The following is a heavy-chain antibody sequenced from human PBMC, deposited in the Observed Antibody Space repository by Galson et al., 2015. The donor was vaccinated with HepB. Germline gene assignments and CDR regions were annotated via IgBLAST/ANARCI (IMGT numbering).Heavy chain of an antibody. CDR3: AGEDLVMAVAGRKGDY. Sequence: QSGAEVKKPGESLRISCKGSGYSFTSYWISWVRQMPGKGLEWMGRIDPSDSYTNYSPSFQGHVTISADKSISTAYLQWSSLKASDTAMYYCAGEDLVMAVAGRKGDYWGQGTLVTVSS. CDR1: GYSFTSYW. D-gene: IGHD6-19*01. CDR2: IDPSDSYT. J-gene: IGHJ4*02. V-gene: IGHV5-10-1*01.